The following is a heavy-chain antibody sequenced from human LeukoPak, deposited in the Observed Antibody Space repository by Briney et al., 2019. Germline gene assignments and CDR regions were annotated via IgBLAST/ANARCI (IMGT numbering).Heavy chain of an antibody. D-gene: IGHD2-21*01. CDR2: VSGSGGST. Sequence: GGSLRLSCAASGSTFSSNAMSWVRQAPGKGLEWVSTVSGSGGSTNYPDSVKGRFTISRDNSKNTLYLLLSSLRAEDTAIYYCAKDFGGRFYYGPYDYWGQGTLVTVSS. CDR1: GSTFSSNA. V-gene: IGHV3-23*01. J-gene: IGHJ4*02. CDR3: AKDFGGRFYYGPYDY.